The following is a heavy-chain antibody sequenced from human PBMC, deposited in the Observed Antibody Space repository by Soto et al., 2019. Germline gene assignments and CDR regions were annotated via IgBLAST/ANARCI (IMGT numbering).Heavy chain of an antibody. CDR3: ANEQGCSWYECDY. CDR2: ISGSGGST. J-gene: IGHJ4*02. D-gene: IGHD6-13*01. CDR1: GFTFSNYA. V-gene: IGHV3-23*01. Sequence: EVQLLESGGGLVQPGGSLRLSCAASGFTFSNYAVTWVRQAPGKGLEWVSTISGSGGSTYYADSVKGRFTISRDNSKNTLYMKMKILGAEDKTIYCCANEQGCSWYECDYWAQGSLVTVSS.